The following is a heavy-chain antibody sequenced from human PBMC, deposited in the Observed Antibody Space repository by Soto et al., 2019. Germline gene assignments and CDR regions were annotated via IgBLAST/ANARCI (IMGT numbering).Heavy chain of an antibody. J-gene: IGHJ4*02. D-gene: IGHD3-16*02. CDR3: ARVWRTYRYTEY. CDR1: GFSFSSYW. V-gene: IGHV3-7*03. Sequence: EVQLVESGGGLVQPGGSLRLSCAASGFSFSSYWMTWVRQAPGKGLEWVANIKEDGSEKYYVDSVKGRFTISRDNAKKLLYLPMNSLRDEDTAVYYCARVWRTYRYTEYWGQGTLVTVSS. CDR2: IKEDGSEK.